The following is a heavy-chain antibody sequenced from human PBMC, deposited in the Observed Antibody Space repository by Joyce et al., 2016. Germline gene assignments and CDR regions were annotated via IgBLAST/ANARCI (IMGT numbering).Heavy chain of an antibody. V-gene: IGHV3-23*01. CDR1: GFTFRTYA. D-gene: IGHD3-22*01. J-gene: IGHJ3*01. CDR3: VKDLLMHLYYFAGSGDETFDL. CDR2: ISGSGGST. Sequence: EVQLLESGGGLVQPGGSLRLSCAASGFTFRTYAMTWVRQATGKGLEWVSAISGSGGSTYYADSVKGRFTISRDNSKNTLYLQMNSLRAEDTAAYYCVKDLLMHLYYFAGSGDETFDLWGQGTMVTVSS.